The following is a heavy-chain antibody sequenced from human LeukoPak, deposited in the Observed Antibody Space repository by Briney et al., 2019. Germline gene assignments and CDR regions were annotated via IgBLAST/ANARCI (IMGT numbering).Heavy chain of an antibody. CDR3: ARDGYPDAFDI. J-gene: IGHJ3*02. D-gene: IGHD1-1*01. CDR1: GGSISSYY. V-gene: IGHV4-59*12. CDR2: IYYSGST. Sequence: SETLSLTCTVSGGSISSYYWSWIRQPPGKGLEWIGYIYYSGSTYYNPSLKSRVTISVDTSKNQFSLKLSSVTAADTAVYYCARDGYPDAFDIWGQGTMVTVSS.